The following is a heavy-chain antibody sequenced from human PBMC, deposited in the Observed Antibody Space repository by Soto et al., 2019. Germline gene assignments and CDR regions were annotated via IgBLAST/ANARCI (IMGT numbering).Heavy chain of an antibody. Sequence: QVQLQESGPGLVKPSETLSLTCTVSGGSISSYYWSWIRRPPGKGLEWIGYIYNSGSTHSNPSLQSRVTISGDTSKNQFSLKLSSVTAADTGIYYCARARITMVREVIKYNMDVWGQGTTVIVSS. V-gene: IGHV4-59*01. CDR3: ARARITMVREVIKYNMDV. D-gene: IGHD3-10*01. J-gene: IGHJ6*02. CDR1: GGSISSYY. CDR2: IYNSGST.